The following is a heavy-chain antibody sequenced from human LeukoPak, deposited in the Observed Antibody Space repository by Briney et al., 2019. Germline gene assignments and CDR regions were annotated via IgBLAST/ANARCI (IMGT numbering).Heavy chain of an antibody. D-gene: IGHD1-26*01. CDR2: INSDGSST. CDR1: GFTFDDYG. CDR3: ARDRGSYYDY. J-gene: IGHJ4*02. V-gene: IGHV3-74*01. Sequence: GGSLRLSCAASGFTFDDYGMSWVRQAPGKGLEWVSGINSDGSSTSYADSVKGRFTISRDNAKNTLYLQMNSLRAEDTAVYYCARDRGSYYDYWGQGTLVTVSS.